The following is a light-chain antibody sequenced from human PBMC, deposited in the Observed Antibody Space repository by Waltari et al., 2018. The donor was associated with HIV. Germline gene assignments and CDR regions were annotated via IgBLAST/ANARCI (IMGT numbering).Light chain of an antibody. CDR3: SSYAGSNNLV. J-gene: IGLJ2*01. Sequence: QSALTQPPSASGSPGQSVTISCTGTSSDVVGYNYVPCYQQHPGKAPKRRIYEVSKRPSGVPVRFSGSKSGNPASLTVSGLQAEDEADYYCSSYAGSNNLVFGGGTKLTVL. CDR1: SSDVVGYNY. V-gene: IGLV2-8*01. CDR2: EVS.